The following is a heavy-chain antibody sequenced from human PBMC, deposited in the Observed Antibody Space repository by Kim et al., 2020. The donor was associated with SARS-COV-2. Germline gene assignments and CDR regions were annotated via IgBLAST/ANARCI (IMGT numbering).Heavy chain of an antibody. V-gene: IGHV3-23*01. CDR2: ISGGGGST. J-gene: IGHJ4*02. D-gene: IGHD2-8*01. CDR1: GFIFTSYA. Sequence: GGSLRLSCSASGFIFTSYAMSWVRQTPGKGLEWVSGISGGGGSTYYADSVKGRFTISRDSSKNTLYLQMNSLRAEDTAVYYCARRQLTAGVPFDYWGQGTLVTVSS. CDR3: ARRQLTAGVPFDY.